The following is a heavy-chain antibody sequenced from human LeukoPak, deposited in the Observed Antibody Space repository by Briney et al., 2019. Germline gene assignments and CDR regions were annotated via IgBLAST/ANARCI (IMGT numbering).Heavy chain of an antibody. CDR3: ARVYCGGDCYGPGLRIDP. CDR2: INPNSGDT. J-gene: IGHJ5*02. CDR1: VYTSTGSY. V-gene: IGHV1-2*06. Sequence: SVNVSRKPSVYTSTGSYINWVRQAPGQGREGVGRINPNSGDTNGAQKFQGRVTLTRDTSISTSYMELSSLRSDDTAVYYCARVYCGGDCYGPGLRIDPWGQGTLVTVSS. D-gene: IGHD2-21*02.